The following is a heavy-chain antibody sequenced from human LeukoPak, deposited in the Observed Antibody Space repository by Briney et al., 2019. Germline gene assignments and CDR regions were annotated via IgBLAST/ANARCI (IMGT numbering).Heavy chain of an antibody. V-gene: IGHV1-46*01. J-gene: IGHJ3*02. CDR1: GYTFTSYY. Sequence: ASVKVSCKASGYTFTSYYMHWVRQAPGQGLEWMGIINPSGGSTSYARKFQGRVTMTRDTSTSTAYMELSSLRSEDTAVYYCARDLSGPSAFDIWGQGTMVTVSS. CDR3: ARDLSGPSAFDI. D-gene: IGHD5-12*01. CDR2: INPSGGST.